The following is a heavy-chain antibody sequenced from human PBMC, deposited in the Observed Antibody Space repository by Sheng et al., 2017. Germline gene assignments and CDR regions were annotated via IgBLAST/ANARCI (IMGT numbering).Heavy chain of an antibody. V-gene: IGHV3-23*04. D-gene: IGHD3-22*01. Sequence: EVQLVESGGGLVQPGGSLRLSCAASGFTFSSYAMSWVRQAPGKGLEWVSAISGSGGSTYYADSVKGRFTISRDNSKNTLYLQMNSLRAEDTAVYYCAKVKEYYYDSSGYFDYWGQGTLVTVSS. CDR1: GFTFSSYA. J-gene: IGHJ4*02. CDR2: ISGSGGST. CDR3: AKVKEYYYDSSGYFDY.